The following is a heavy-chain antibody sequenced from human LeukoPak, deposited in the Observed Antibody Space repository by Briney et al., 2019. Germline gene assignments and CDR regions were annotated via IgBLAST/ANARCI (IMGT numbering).Heavy chain of an antibody. CDR1: GGSINSSSYY. CDR3: ARDLVVGASWDDILTGSNWFDP. Sequence: SETLSLTCTVSGGSINSSSYYWSWIRQPAGKGLEWIGRIYTSGSTNYNPSLKSRVTMSVDTSKNQFSLKLSSVTAADTAVYYCARDLVVGASWDDILTGSNWFDPWGQGTLVTVSS. V-gene: IGHV4-61*02. D-gene: IGHD3-9*01. CDR2: IYTSGST. J-gene: IGHJ5*02.